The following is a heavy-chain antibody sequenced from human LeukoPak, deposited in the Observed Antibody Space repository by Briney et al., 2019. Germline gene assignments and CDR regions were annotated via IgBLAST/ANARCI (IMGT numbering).Heavy chain of an antibody. CDR2: ISYDGSNK. J-gene: IGHJ4*02. V-gene: IGHV3-30*04. Sequence: GGSVRLSCAASGCTFSSYAMHWVRQAPGKGREGVAIISYDGSNKYSAASVTGPFTISRDNSKNTLYLQMNSLRAEDTAVYYCARDSPTTFDYWGQGTLVTVSS. CDR1: GCTFSSYA. CDR3: ARDSPTTFDY. D-gene: IGHD4-17*01.